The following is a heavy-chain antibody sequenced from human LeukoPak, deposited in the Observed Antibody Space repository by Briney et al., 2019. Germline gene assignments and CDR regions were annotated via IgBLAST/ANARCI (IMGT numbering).Heavy chain of an antibody. Sequence: GGSLRLSCAASGFTFSDSWMSWDRQAPGKGLEWVGRIKSKRDGETTEYAAPVKGRFTISRDDSENTLYLHMDSLNTDDTAVYYCKAWFTGRPEGGQGTLDTVSS. CDR1: GFTFSDSW. CDR2: IKSKRDGETT. V-gene: IGHV3-15*01. CDR3: KAWFTGRPE. D-gene: IGHD3-10*01. J-gene: IGHJ4*02.